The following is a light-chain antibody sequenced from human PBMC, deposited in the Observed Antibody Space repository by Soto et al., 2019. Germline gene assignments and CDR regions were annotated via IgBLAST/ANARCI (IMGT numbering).Light chain of an antibody. V-gene: IGKV3-11*01. J-gene: IGKJ4*01. CDR1: QSVSSY. CDR3: QQRSNWLT. CDR2: DAS. Sequence: EIVLTQSPSTLSLSPGERATLSCMASQSVSSYFAWYQQKPGQAPRLLIYDASNRATGIPAMFSGSGSGADFSLTISSLEPEDFAVYYCQQRSNWLTFGGRTKVEIK.